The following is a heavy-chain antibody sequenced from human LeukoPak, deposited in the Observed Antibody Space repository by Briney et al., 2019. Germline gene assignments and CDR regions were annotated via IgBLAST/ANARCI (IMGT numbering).Heavy chain of an antibody. CDR1: GGSISSSSDYY. V-gene: IGHV3-11*01. J-gene: IGHJ4*02. D-gene: IGHD2-21*01. CDR2: ISSTGTDM. Sequence: PSETLSLTCTVSGGSISSSSDYYMSWIRQAPGRGLEWLAYISSTGTDMLYADSVKGRFTISRDNANKSLSLQMNSLRAEDTAVYYCVRQSRWAYSFYNWGQGALGTVSS. CDR3: VRQSRWAYSFYN.